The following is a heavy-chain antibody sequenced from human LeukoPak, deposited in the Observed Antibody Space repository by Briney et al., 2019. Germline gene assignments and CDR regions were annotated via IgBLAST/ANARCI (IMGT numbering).Heavy chain of an antibody. CDR1: GYTFTSYD. D-gene: IGHD1-1*01. J-gene: IGHJ5*02. CDR3: ARGVTGTTSGWFDP. Sequence: ASVKVSCTASGYTFTSYDINWVRQATGQGLEWMGWMSPNSGNTGYAQKFQGRVTMTRNTSISTAYMELSSLRSEDTAVYYCARGVTGTTSGWFDPWGQGTLVTVSS. V-gene: IGHV1-8*01. CDR2: MSPNSGNT.